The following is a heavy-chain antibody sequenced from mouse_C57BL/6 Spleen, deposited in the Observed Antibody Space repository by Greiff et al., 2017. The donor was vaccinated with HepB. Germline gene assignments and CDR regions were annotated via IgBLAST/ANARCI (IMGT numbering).Heavy chain of an antibody. CDR2: IDPEDGDT. CDR3: TADYYGSERLVYFDY. V-gene: IGHV14-1*01. Sequence: EVQLQQSGAELVRPGASVKLSCTASGFNIKDYYMHWVKQRPEQGLEWIGRIDPEDGDTEYAPKFQGKATMTADTSSNTAYLQLSSLTSEDTAVYYFTADYYGSERLVYFDYWGQGTTLTVSS. CDR1: GFNIKDYY. D-gene: IGHD1-1*01. J-gene: IGHJ2*01.